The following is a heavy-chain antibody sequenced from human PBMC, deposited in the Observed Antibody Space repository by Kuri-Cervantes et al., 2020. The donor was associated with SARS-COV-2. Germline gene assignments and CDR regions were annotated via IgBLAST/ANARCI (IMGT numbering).Heavy chain of an antibody. Sequence: GGSLRLSCAASGFTFSSYWMSWVRQAPGKGLEWVGRIKSKTDGGTTDYAAPVKGRFTISRDDSKNTLYLQMNSLKTEDTAVYYCTTDTPLSQHYDFWSGYHYGMDVWGQGTTVTVSS. CDR1: GFTFSSYW. J-gene: IGHJ6*02. V-gene: IGHV3-15*01. CDR3: TTDTPLSQHYDFWSGYHYGMDV. D-gene: IGHD3-3*01. CDR2: IKSKTDGGTT.